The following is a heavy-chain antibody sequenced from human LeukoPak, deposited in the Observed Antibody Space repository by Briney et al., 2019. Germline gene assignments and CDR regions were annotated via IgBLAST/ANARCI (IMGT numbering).Heavy chain of an antibody. CDR1: GGSISSGGYY. D-gene: IGHD1-14*01. CDR3: ARVGVTAFDY. V-gene: IGHV4-30-2*01. J-gene: IGHJ4*02. Sequence: SETLSLTCTVSGGSISSGGYYWSWIRQPPGKGLEWIGYIYHSGSTYYNPSLKSRVTISVDRSKNQFSLKLSSVTAADTAVYYCARVGVTAFDYWGQGTLVTASS. CDR2: IYHSGST.